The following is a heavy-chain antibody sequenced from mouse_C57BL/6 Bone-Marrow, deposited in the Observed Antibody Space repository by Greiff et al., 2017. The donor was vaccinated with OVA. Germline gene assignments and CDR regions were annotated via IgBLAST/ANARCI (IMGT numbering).Heavy chain of an antibody. V-gene: IGHV2-2*01. Sequence: VKRMESGPGLVQPSQSLSITCTVSGFSLTSYGVHWVRHSPGKGLEWLGVLWSGGSTDYNAAFISRLSISKDNSKSQVFFKMNSLQADYTAIYYCARNDGYDLFAYWGQGTLVTVSA. CDR1: GFSLTSYG. CDR2: LWSGGST. CDR3: ARNDGYDLFAY. D-gene: IGHD2-2*01. J-gene: IGHJ3*01.